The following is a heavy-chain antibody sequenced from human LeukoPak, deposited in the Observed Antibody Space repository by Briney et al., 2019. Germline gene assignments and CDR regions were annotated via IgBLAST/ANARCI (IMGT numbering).Heavy chain of an antibody. Sequence: PGRSLRLSCAASGFTFSSFGMHWVRQAPGKGLEWVAVIWHDGSIEYYDASVKGRFTISRDISKNTLFLQMISLRAEDTAVYYCARDKYYSDGSGSYGMDVWGQGATVTVSS. J-gene: IGHJ6*02. V-gene: IGHV3-33*08. D-gene: IGHD3-16*01. CDR1: GFTFSSFG. CDR3: ARDKYYSDGSGSYGMDV. CDR2: IWHDGSIE.